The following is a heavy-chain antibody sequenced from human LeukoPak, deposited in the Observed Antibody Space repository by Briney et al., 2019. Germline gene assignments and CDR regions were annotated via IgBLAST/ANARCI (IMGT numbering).Heavy chain of an antibody. J-gene: IGHJ6*02. Sequence: GGSLRLSCSVSGFTFSSYSMNWVRQAPGKGLEWVSSISSSSSYIYYADSVKGRFTISRDNAKNSLYLQMNSLRAEDTAVYYCARVGYCSSTSCYFSGGYYYYGMDVWGQGTTVTVSS. CDR1: GFTFSSYS. CDR3: ARVGYCSSTSCYFSGGYYYYGMDV. D-gene: IGHD2-2*01. V-gene: IGHV3-21*01. CDR2: ISSSSSYI.